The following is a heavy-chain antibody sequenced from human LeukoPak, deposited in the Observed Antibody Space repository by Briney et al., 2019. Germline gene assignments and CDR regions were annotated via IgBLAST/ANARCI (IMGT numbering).Heavy chain of an antibody. V-gene: IGHV4-59*01. CDR2: IYYSGST. CDR3: ARGTRVRRTAYYDILTGYYDY. Sequence: SETLSLTCTVSGGSISSYYWSWIRQPPGKGLEWIGYIYYSGSTNYNPSLKSRVTISVDTSKNQFSLKLSSVTAADTAVYYCARGTRVRRTAYYDILTGYYDYWGQGTLVTVSS. D-gene: IGHD3-9*01. J-gene: IGHJ4*02. CDR1: GGSISSYY.